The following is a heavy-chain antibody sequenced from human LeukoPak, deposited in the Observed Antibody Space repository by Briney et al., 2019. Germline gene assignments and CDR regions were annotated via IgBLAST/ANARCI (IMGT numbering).Heavy chain of an antibody. J-gene: IGHJ1*01. CDR1: GFSFDDNA. D-gene: IGHD3-16*01. V-gene: IGHV3-43*02. Sequence: GASLRLSCAASGFSFDDNAMYLVRQAPGKGLEWVSLISGDGATTYYADSVKGRFNISRDNSKSSLYLQMNSLGSEDSALYYCAKDNQRGGFQHWGQGTLVSVSS. CDR2: ISGDGATT. CDR3: AKDNQRGGFQH.